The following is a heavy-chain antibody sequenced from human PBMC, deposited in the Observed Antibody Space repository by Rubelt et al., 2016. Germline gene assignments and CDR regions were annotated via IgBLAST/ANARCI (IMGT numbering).Heavy chain of an antibody. J-gene: IGHJ3*02. D-gene: IGHD6-19*01. Sequence: VQLVQSGAEVKKPGASVKVSCKASEYSFTKNPIHWVRQAPGQRLEWMGWNNADNGNTQYSQKFQGRVTITRDTSARTAYMELSSLRSEDTAVYYCAREDTTDRGWYDALDIWGQGTMVTVSS. V-gene: IGHV1-3*01. CDR3: AREDTTDRGWYDALDI. CDR1: EYSFTKNP. CDR2: NNADNGNT.